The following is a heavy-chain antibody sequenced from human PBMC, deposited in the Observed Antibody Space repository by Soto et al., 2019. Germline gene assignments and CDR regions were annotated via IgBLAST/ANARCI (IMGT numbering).Heavy chain of an antibody. Sequence: GGSLRLSCAASGFTFSSYGMHWVRQAPGKGLEWVAVISYDGSNKYYADSVKGRFTISRDNSKNTLYLQMNSLRAEDTAVYYCAKDRSGWNYVAVGNAFDIWGQGTMVTVSS. CDR1: GFTFSSYG. D-gene: IGHD1-7*01. J-gene: IGHJ3*02. CDR2: ISYDGSNK. V-gene: IGHV3-30*18. CDR3: AKDRSGWNYVAVGNAFDI.